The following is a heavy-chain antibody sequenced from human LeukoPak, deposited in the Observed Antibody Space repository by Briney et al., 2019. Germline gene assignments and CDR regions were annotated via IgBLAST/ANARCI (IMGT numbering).Heavy chain of an antibody. CDR2: ISYDGSNK. Sequence: TGRSLRLSCAASGFTFSSYGMHWVRQAPDKGLEWVAVISYDGSNKYYADSVKGRFTISRDNSKNTLYLQMNSLRAEDTAVYYCANLAYCGGDCPRPPFDYWGQGTLVTVSS. V-gene: IGHV3-30*18. CDR3: ANLAYCGGDCPRPPFDY. J-gene: IGHJ4*02. CDR1: GFTFSSYG. D-gene: IGHD2-21*02.